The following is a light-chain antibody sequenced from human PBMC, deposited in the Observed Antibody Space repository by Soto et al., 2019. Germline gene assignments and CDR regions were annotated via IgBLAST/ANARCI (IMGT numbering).Light chain of an antibody. CDR2: EVS. CDR1: SSDIGGYRY. V-gene: IGLV2-14*03. Sequence: QSALTQPASVSGSPGQSITISCTGTSSDIGGYRYVSWYQQHPGKAPKLMIHEVSNRPSGVSSRFSGSKSGNTASLTIFGLQAEDEADYYCSSYASTNTLIFGGGPKLTVI. CDR3: SSYASTNTLI. J-gene: IGLJ2*01.